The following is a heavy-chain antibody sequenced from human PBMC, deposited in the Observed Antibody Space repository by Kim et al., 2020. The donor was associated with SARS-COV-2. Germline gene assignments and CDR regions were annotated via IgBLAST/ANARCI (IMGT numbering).Heavy chain of an antibody. CDR1: GFTFSDYY. J-gene: IGHJ4*02. V-gene: IGHV3-11*05. CDR2: ISSSSSYT. CDR3: ARAREARLSGGISGYVDY. D-gene: IGHD2-15*01. Sequence: GGSLRLSCAASGFTFSDYYMSWIRQAPGKGLEWVSYISSSSSYTNYADSVKGRFTISRDNAKNSLYLQMNSLRAEDTAVYYCARAREARLSGGISGYVDYWGQGTLVTVSS.